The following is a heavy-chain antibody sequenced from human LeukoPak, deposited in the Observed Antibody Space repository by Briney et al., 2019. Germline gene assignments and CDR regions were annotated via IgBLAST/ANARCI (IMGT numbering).Heavy chain of an antibody. CDR3: ARDRGDGYNSGGY. J-gene: IGHJ4*02. D-gene: IGHD5-24*01. V-gene: IGHV1-69*04. CDR1: GGSFSSYA. CDR2: IIPILGIA. Sequence: GASVKVSCKASGGSFSSYAISWVRQAPGQGLEWMGRIIPILGIANYAQKFQGRVTITADKSTSTAYMELSSLRSEDTAVYYCARDRGDGYNSGGYWGQGTLVTVSS.